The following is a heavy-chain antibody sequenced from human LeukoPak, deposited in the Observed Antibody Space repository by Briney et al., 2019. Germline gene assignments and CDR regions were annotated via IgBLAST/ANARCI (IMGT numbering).Heavy chain of an antibody. Sequence: GGSLRLSCEASGFTFSSYSMNWVRQAPGKGLEWVSSISSSSSYIYYADSVKGRFTISRDNAKNSLYLQMNSLRADDTAVYYCARGGPTVGTDYWGQGTLVTVSS. CDR3: ARGGPTVGTDY. CDR2: ISSSSSYI. CDR1: GFTFSSYS. V-gene: IGHV3-21*01. J-gene: IGHJ4*02. D-gene: IGHD1-26*01.